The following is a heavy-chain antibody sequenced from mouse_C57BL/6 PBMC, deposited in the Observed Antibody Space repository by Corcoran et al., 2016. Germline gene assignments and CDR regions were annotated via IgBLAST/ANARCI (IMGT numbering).Heavy chain of an antibody. Sequence: QVQLQQSGAELVKPGASVKISCKASGYAFSSYWMNWVKQRPGKGLEWIGQIYPGDGDTNYNGKFKGKATLTADKSSSTAYMQLSSLTSEDSAVYFWAREGGSSYGYYAMDYWGQGTSVTVSS. J-gene: IGHJ4*01. CDR2: IYPGDGDT. CDR1: GYAFSSYW. D-gene: IGHD1-1*01. V-gene: IGHV1-80*01. CDR3: AREGGSSYGYYAMDY.